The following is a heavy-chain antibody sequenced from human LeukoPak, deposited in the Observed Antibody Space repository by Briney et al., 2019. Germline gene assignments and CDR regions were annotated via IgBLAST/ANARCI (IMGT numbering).Heavy chain of an antibody. J-gene: IGHJ3*02. D-gene: IGHD3-22*01. CDR3: ARYYDGTTYNDAFDI. Sequence: GGSLRLSCAASGFTISSHWMSWVRQAPGKGLEWVANLGQDGTEKYYVDSVKGRFTISRDITKNSLYLQMNSLRAEDTAVYYCARYYDGTTYNDAFDIWGPGTMVTVSS. CDR2: LGQDGTEK. CDR1: GFTISSHW. V-gene: IGHV3-7*04.